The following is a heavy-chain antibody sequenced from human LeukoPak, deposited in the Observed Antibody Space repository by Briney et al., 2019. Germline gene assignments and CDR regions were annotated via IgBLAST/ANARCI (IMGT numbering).Heavy chain of an antibody. V-gene: IGHV1-2*02. D-gene: IGHD4-23*01. CDR1: GYTFTGYY. CDR3: ARDWEWGGNSVGPQFMDV. Sequence: ASVKVSCKASGYTFTGYYMHWVRQAPGQGLEWMGWINPNSGGTNYAQKFQGRVTMTRDTSISTAYMELSSLRSEDTAVYYCARDWEWGGNSVGPQFMDVWGKGTTVTVSS. J-gene: IGHJ6*03. CDR2: INPNSGGT.